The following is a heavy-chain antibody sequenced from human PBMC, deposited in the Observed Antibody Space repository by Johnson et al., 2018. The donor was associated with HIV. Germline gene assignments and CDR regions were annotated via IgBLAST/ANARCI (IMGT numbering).Heavy chain of an antibody. D-gene: IGHD1-26*01. CDR3: ARVSYSGTYWAFDI. Sequence: VQLVESGGGVLRPGTSLRVSCVGFRFNFGDYGLSWVRQAPGKGLEWVSAISGSGGSTYYADSVKGRFTISRDNSKNTLYLQMNSLRAEDTAVYYCARVSYSGTYWAFDIWGQGTMVTVSS. V-gene: IGHV3-23*04. J-gene: IGHJ3*02. CDR2: ISGSGGST. CDR1: RFNFGDYG.